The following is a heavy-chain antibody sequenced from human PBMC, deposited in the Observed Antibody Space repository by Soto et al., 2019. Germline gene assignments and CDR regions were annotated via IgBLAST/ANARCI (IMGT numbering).Heavy chain of an antibody. CDR3: ARGGIDRGYSYGGEYYFDY. Sequence: GASVKVSCKASGYTFTGYYMHWVRQAPGQGLEWMGWINPNSGGTNYAQKFQGRVTMTRDTSISTAYMELSRLRSDDTAVYYCARGGIDRGYSYGGEYYFDYWGQGTLVTVSS. CDR2: INPNSGGT. V-gene: IGHV1-2*02. D-gene: IGHD5-18*01. J-gene: IGHJ4*02. CDR1: GYTFTGYY.